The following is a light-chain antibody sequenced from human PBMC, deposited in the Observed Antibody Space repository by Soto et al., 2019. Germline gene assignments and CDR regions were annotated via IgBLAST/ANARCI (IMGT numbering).Light chain of an antibody. Sequence: QSALTQPASVSGSPGQSITISCTGTSSDVGGYNYVSWSQQHPGKAPKLIIYEVSNRPSGVSNRFSGSKSGNTASLTISGLQAEDEADYYCSSYTSSSTRVFGGGTKLTVL. CDR3: SSYTSSSTRV. CDR2: EVS. J-gene: IGLJ2*01. V-gene: IGLV2-14*01. CDR1: SSDVGGYNY.